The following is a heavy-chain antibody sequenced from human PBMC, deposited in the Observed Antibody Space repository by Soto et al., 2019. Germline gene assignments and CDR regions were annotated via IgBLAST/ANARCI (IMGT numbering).Heavy chain of an antibody. V-gene: IGHV3-7*01. CDR3: ARAEVNYYCSGGSCYPEYFQH. J-gene: IGHJ1*01. D-gene: IGHD2-15*01. CDR2: IKQDGSEK. Sequence: GGSLRLSCAASGFTFISYWMSWVRQAPGKGLEWVANIKQDGSEKYYVDSVKGRFTISRDNAKNSLYLQMNSLRAEDTAVYYCARAEVNYYCSGGSCYPEYFQHWGQGTLVTVSS. CDR1: GFTFISYW.